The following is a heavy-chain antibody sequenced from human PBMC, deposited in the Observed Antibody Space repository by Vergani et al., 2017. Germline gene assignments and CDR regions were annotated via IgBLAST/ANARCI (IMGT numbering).Heavy chain of an antibody. V-gene: IGHV3-21*01. CDR2: ISSSSSYI. CDR1: GFTFSSYS. Sequence: EVQLVESGGGLVKPGGSLRLSCAASGFTFSSYSMNWVRQAPGKGLEWVSSISSSSSYIYYADSVKGRFTISRDNAKNSLYLQMNSLRAEDTAVYYCARALVAATELHPYYFDYWGQGTLVTVSS. CDR3: ARALVAATELHPYYFDY. D-gene: IGHD2-15*01. J-gene: IGHJ4*02.